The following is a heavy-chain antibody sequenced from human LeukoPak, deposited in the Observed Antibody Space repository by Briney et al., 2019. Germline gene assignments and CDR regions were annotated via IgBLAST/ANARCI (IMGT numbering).Heavy chain of an antibody. D-gene: IGHD6-19*01. CDR2: IYYSGST. Sequence: SETLSLTCTVSGGSISSYYWSWIRQPPGKGLEWIGYIYYSGSTNYNPSLKSRVTISVDTSKNQFSLKLSSVTAADTAVYYCARESSSGWYWRYYFDYWGQGTLVTVSS. CDR1: GGSISSYY. CDR3: ARESSSGWYWRYYFDY. V-gene: IGHV4-59*01. J-gene: IGHJ4*02.